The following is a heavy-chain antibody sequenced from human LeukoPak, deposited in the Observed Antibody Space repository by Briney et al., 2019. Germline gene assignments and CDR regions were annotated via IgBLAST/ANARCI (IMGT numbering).Heavy chain of an antibody. D-gene: IGHD3-22*01. V-gene: IGHV3-74*01. CDR1: GFTFSSYW. CDR2: INSDGSSS. CDR3: ARDDSSAYPH. J-gene: IGHJ4*02. Sequence: GGSLRLSCAASGFTFSSYWMHWVRQVPGKGLVWVSRINSDGSSSSYADSVQGRFTISRDNAKNTLFLQMNSLRAEDTAVYYCARDDSSAYPHWGQGTLVTVSS.